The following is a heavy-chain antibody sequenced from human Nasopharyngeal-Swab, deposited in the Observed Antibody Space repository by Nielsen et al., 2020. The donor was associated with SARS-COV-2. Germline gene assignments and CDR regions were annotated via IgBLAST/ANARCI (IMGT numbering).Heavy chain of an antibody. CDR3: ARDIGVGATPQDY. V-gene: IGHV3-33*01. D-gene: IGHD1-26*01. CDR1: GFTFSSYG. J-gene: IGHJ4*02. CDR2: IWYDGSNK. Sequence: GESLKISCAASGFTFSSYGMHWVRQAPGKGLEWVAVIWYDGSNKYYADSVKGRFTISRGNSKNTLYLQMNSLRAEDTAVYYCARDIGVGATPQDYWGQGTLVTVSS.